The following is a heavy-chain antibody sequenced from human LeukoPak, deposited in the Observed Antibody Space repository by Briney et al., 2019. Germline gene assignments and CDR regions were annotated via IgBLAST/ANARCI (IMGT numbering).Heavy chain of an antibody. V-gene: IGHV1-2*02. CDR3: ARAIAAAAVGVDY. CDR1: GYTFTGYY. CDR2: INPNSGGT. J-gene: IGHJ4*02. D-gene: IGHD6-13*01. Sequence: VSVKVSCKASGYTFTGYYMHWVRQAPGQGLEWMGWINPNSGGTNYAQKFQGRVTMTRDTSISTAYMELSRLRSDDTAVYYCARAIAAAAVGVDYWGQGTLVTVSS.